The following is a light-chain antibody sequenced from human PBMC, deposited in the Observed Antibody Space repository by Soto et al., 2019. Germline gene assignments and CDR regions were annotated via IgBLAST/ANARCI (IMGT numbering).Light chain of an antibody. Sequence: EIVLTQSPATLSVSPGERATLSCRASQSVASDLAWYQQKPGQAPRLLIYATSTRATDIPARFSGSGSGTEFTLTISGLQSEDVAVYYCQQYNNWLPYTFGQGTKLEIK. CDR3: QQYNNWLPYT. V-gene: IGKV3-15*01. CDR1: QSVASD. J-gene: IGKJ2*01. CDR2: ATS.